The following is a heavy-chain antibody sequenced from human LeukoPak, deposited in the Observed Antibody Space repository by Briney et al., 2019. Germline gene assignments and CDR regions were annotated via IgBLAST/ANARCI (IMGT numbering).Heavy chain of an antibody. V-gene: IGHV3-23*01. CDR2: ISGSGSYT. J-gene: IGHJ4*02. CDR3: AKGDSFYYFDY. D-gene: IGHD5-24*01. CDR1: GFTFSSYA. Sequence: GGSLRLSCAASGFTFSSYAMSWVRQAPGKGLEWVSAISGSGSYTYYGDSVKGRFTISRDNSKNTLYLQMNSLRAEDTAVYYCAKGDSFYYFDYWGQGTLVTVSS.